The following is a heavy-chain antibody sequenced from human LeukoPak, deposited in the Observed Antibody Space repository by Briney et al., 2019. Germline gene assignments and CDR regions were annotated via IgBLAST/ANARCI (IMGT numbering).Heavy chain of an antibody. J-gene: IGHJ3*02. Sequence: PGRSLRLSCAASGFTFSSYAMHWVRQAPGKGLEWVAVISYDGSNKYYADSVKGRFTISRDNSKNTLYLQMNSLRAEDTAVYYCAKMAVTGQDAFDIWGQGTMVTVSS. V-gene: IGHV3-30*04. D-gene: IGHD2-21*02. CDR1: GFTFSSYA. CDR2: ISYDGSNK. CDR3: AKMAVTGQDAFDI.